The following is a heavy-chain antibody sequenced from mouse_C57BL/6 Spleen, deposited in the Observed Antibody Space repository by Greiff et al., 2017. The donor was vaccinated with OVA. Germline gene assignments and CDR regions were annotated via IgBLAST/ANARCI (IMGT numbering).Heavy chain of an antibody. CDR2: IYPGSGST. CDR3: ARYRGSSYWFAY. V-gene: IGHV1-55*01. CDR1: GYTFTSYW. J-gene: IGHJ3*01. Sequence: QVQLQQPVAELVKPGASVKMSCKASGYTFTSYWITWVKQRPGQGLEWIGDIYPGSGSTNYNEKFKSKATLTVDTSSSTAYMQLSSLTSEDSAVYYCARYRGSSYWFAYWGQGTLVTVSA. D-gene: IGHD1-1*01.